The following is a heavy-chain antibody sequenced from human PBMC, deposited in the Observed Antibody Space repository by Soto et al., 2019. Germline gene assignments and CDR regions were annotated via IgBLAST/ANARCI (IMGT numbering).Heavy chain of an antibody. Sequence: SVKVSCKASGGTFSSYAISWVRQAPGQGLEWMGGINAIIGKTKYSQKFQGRVTITRDKSTSTAYMELSSLRSEDTAVYYCASESLDYWGQGTLVTVSS. CDR3: ASESLDY. CDR1: GGTFSSYA. V-gene: IGHV1-69*10. CDR2: INAIIGKT. J-gene: IGHJ4*02.